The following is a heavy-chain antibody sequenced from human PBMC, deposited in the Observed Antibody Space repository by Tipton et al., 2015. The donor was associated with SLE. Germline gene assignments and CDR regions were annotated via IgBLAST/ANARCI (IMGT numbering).Heavy chain of an antibody. V-gene: IGHV1-46*01. D-gene: IGHD2-2*01. J-gene: IGHJ4*02. CDR3: GRVGYCSSASCLSY. CDR1: GYTFTRYY. Sequence: QSGAEAKKPGASVKVSCKASGYTFTRYYMHWVRQAPGQGLEWMGIINPSGGSTSYTQKFQGRVTMTRATSTSTVYMELSSMRSEDTAVYYCGRVGYCSSASCLSYGGRGTLVTASS. CDR2: INPSGGST.